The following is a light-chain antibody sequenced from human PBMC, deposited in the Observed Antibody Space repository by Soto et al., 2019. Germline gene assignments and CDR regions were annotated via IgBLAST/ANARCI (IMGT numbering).Light chain of an antibody. V-gene: IGLV2-8*01. CDR1: SSDVGGYNY. J-gene: IGLJ3*02. CDR2: EVS. CDR3: SSYAGSSNWV. Sequence: QSVLTQPPSASGSPGQSVTISCTGTSSDVGGYNYVSWYQQHPYKAPKVMIYEVSKRPSGVPDRFSGSKSGNTASLTVSGLQAEDEADYYCSSYAGSSNWVFGGGTKVTVL.